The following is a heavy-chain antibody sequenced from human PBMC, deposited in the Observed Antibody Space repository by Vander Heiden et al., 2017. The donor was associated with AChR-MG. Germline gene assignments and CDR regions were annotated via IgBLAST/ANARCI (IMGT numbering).Heavy chain of an antibody. J-gene: IGHJ5*02. V-gene: IGHV3-9*01. CDR2: ISWNSGSI. CDR1: GFTFDDYA. CDR3: AKSQIYYYDSSGGPNWFDP. Sequence: EVQLVESGGGLVQPGRSLRLSCAASGFTFDDYAMHWVRQAPGKGLEWVSGISWNSGSIGNAASVKGRFTISRDNAKNSLYLQMNSLRAEDTAVYYCAKSQIYYYDSSGGPNWFDPWGQGTLVTVSS. D-gene: IGHD3-22*01.